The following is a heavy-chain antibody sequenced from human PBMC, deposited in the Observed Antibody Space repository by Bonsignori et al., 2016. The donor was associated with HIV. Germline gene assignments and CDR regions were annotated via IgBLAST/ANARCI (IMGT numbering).Heavy chain of an antibody. V-gene: IGHV4-39*01. CDR3: ASFIKYSYDYGSFDY. J-gene: IGHJ4*02. Sequence: QLQLQESGPGLAKPSETLSLTCTVSGGSIDSSSYYWVWIRQSPGKGLQWIGNIYYDGSTYYNPSLKSRVTISVDTLSNQFSLKLRSVTATDTAIYFCASFIKYSYDYGSFDYWSQGILVTVSS. CDR2: IYYDGST. CDR1: GGSIDSSSYY. D-gene: IGHD3-16*01.